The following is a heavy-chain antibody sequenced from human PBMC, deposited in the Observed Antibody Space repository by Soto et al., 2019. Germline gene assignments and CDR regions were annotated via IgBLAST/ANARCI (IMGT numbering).Heavy chain of an antibody. J-gene: IGHJ6*02. V-gene: IGHV3-30-3*01. CDR2: ISYDGSNK. Sequence: QVQLVESGGGVVQPGRSLRLSCAASGFTFSSDAMHWVRQAPGKGLEWVAVISYDGSNKYYADSVKGRFTISRDNSKNTLYLKMNSLKAEDTAVYYCARDLARTIFGVVITTPYDYYYGMDVWGQGTTVTVSS. D-gene: IGHD3-3*01. CDR3: ARDLARTIFGVVITTPYDYYYGMDV. CDR1: GFTFSSDA.